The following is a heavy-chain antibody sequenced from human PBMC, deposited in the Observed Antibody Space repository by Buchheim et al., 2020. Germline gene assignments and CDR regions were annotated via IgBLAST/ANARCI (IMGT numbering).Heavy chain of an antibody. V-gene: IGHV3-30*18. D-gene: IGHD6-19*01. Sequence: VQLVESGGGLVQPGGSLRLSCAASGFTFSSYGMHWVRQAPGKGLEWVAVISYDGSNKYYADSVKGRFTISRDNSKNTLYLQMNSLRAEDTAVYYCAKDADPGVAVAGQDYWGQGTL. CDR2: ISYDGSNK. J-gene: IGHJ4*02. CDR1: GFTFSSYG. CDR3: AKDADPGVAVAGQDY.